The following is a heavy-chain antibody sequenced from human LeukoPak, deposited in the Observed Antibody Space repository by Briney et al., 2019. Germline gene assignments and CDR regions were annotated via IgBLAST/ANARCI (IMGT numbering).Heavy chain of an antibody. Sequence: ASVKVSCKASGYTFTGCYMHWVRQAPGQGLEWMGWINPNSGGTNYAQKFQGRVTMTRDTSISTAYMELSRLRSDDTAVYYCARVDVVVVAASMDVWGQGTTVTVSS. CDR3: ARVDVVVVAASMDV. V-gene: IGHV1-2*02. J-gene: IGHJ6*02. CDR2: INPNSGGT. CDR1: GYTFTGCY. D-gene: IGHD2-15*01.